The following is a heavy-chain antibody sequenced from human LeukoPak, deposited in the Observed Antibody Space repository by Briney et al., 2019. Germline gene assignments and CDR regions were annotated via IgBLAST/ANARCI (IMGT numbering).Heavy chain of an antibody. V-gene: IGHV3-7*01. CDR3: ARVGGWAAREPFDY. D-gene: IGHD6-6*01. CDR2: IKQDGSEK. J-gene: IGHJ4*02. Sequence: GGSLRLSCAASGFTFSSYWMSWVRQAPGKGLEWVANIKQDGSEKYYVDSVKGRFTISRDNAKNSLYLQMNSLRAEDTAVYYCARVGGWAAREPFDYWGQGTLVTVSS. CDR1: GFTFSSYW.